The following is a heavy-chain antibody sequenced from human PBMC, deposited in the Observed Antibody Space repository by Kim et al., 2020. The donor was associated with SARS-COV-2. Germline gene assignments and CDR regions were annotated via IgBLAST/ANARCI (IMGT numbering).Heavy chain of an antibody. Sequence: ASVKVSCKASGYTFTSYDINWVRQATGQGLEWMGWMNPNSGNTGYAQKFQGRVTMTRNTSISTAYMELSSLRSEDTAVYYCARRDCSSTSCYTYNWFDPWGQGTLVTVSS. CDR2: MNPNSGNT. D-gene: IGHD2-2*02. CDR1: GYTFTSYD. V-gene: IGHV1-8*01. J-gene: IGHJ5*02. CDR3: ARRDCSSTSCYTYNWFDP.